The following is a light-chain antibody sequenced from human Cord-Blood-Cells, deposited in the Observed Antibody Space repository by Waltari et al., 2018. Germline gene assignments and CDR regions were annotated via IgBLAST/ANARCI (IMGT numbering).Light chain of an antibody. CDR2: DAS. V-gene: IGKV3D-20*01. CDR3: QQYGSSPLT. J-gene: IGKJ4*01. CDR1: QSVSSSY. Sequence: EIVLTQSPATLSLSPGERATLSCAASQSVSSSYLAWYQQKPGLAHRLLIYDASSRATGIPDRFSGSGSGTDFTLTISRLEPEDFAVYYCQQYGSSPLTFGGGTKVEIK.